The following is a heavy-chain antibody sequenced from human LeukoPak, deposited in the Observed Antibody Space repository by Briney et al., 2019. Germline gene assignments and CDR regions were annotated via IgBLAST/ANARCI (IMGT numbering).Heavy chain of an antibody. CDR2: IYYSGST. J-gene: IGHJ4*02. D-gene: IGHD3-10*01. CDR3: ATLKNYYYGSGSFFDY. CDR1: GGSISSSSYY. V-gene: IGHV4-39*01. Sequence: PSETLSLTCTVSGGSISSSSYYWGWIRQPPGKGLEWIGSIYYSGSTYYNPSLKSRVTISVDTSKNQFSLKLSSVTAADTAVYYCATLKNYYYGSGSFFDYWGQGTLVTVSS.